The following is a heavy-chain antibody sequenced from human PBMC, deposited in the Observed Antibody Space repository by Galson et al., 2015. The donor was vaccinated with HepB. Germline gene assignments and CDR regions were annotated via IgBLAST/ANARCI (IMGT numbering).Heavy chain of an antibody. CDR2: MYHTGNI. V-gene: IGHV4-4*02. CDR3: ARVIRGSGWFGWFDP. CDR1: GASISSNKW. J-gene: IGHJ5*02. D-gene: IGHD6-13*01. Sequence: ETLSLTCAVSGASISSNKWWSWVRQPPGKGLEWIGEMYHTGNINYNPSLKSRVTISVDKSKNHFSLNLNSVTAADTAAYYCARVIRGSGWFGWFDPWGQGTLVTVSS.